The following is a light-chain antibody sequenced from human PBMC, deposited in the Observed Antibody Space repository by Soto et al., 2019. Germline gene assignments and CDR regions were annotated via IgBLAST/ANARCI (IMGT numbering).Light chain of an antibody. V-gene: IGKV2-28*01. CDR3: MQALQTAS. Sequence: DIVMTQSPLSLPVAPGEPASISCRSGQSLLHSNGYNYLDWYLQKPGQSPQLLIYLGSNRASGVPDRFSGSGSGTDFTLEINRVEAEDVGFYYCMQALQTASFGPGTKVDIK. CDR2: LGS. J-gene: IGKJ3*01. CDR1: QSLLHSNGYNY.